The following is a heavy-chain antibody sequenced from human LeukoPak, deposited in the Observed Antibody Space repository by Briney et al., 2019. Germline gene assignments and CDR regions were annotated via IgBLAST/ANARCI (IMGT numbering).Heavy chain of an antibody. D-gene: IGHD6-6*01. CDR2: IYYSGST. Sequence: PSETLSLTCTVSGGSISSSSYYWGWIRQPPGNGLEWIGSIYYSGSTYYNPSLKSRVTISVDTSKNQFSLKLSSVTAADTAVYYCARLAPIAARRGGIDYWGRGTLVTVSS. V-gene: IGHV4-39*07. CDR3: ARLAPIAARRGGIDY. CDR1: GGSISSSSYY. J-gene: IGHJ4*02.